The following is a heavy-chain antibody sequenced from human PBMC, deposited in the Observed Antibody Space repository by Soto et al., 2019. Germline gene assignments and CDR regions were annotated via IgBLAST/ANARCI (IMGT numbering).Heavy chain of an antibody. Sequence: ASVTVSCTSSVYTLTIYQIHCVRQAPGQGLEWMAIINPSGGSTNYAQKFHGRVTLTRDTSTSTAYMELRSLRSEDTAVYYCARNTGEGSWTPTDYWGQGTLVTVSS. D-gene: IGHD6-13*01. CDR1: VYTLTIYQ. CDR2: INPSGGST. V-gene: IGHV1-46*03. J-gene: IGHJ4*02. CDR3: ARNTGEGSWTPTDY.